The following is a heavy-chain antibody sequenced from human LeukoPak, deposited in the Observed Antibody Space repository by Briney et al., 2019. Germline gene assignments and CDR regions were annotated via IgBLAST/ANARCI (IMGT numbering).Heavy chain of an antibody. CDR2: IYYSGST. J-gene: IGHJ4*02. CDR3: ATKGSALGY. CDR1: GGAISSYY. D-gene: IGHD2-15*01. V-gene: IGHV4-59*12. Sequence: SETLSLTCTVSGGAISSYYWSWIRQPPGKGLEWIGYIYYSGSTNYNPSLKSRVTISVDTSKDQFSLTLSSVTAADTAVYYCATKGSALGYWGQGTLVTVSS.